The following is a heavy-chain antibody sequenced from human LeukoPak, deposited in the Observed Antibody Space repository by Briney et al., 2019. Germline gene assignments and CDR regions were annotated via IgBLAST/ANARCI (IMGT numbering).Heavy chain of an antibody. V-gene: IGHV3-66*02. CDR1: GFTVSSNY. CDR2: IYSGGST. J-gene: IGHJ4*02. D-gene: IGHD5-18*01. Sequence: PGGSLRLSCAASGFTVSSNYMSWVRQAPGKGLEWVSVIYSGGSTYYADSVEGRFTISRDNSKNTLYLQMNSLRAEDTAVYYCARGYSYGYFLSNYWGQGTLVTVSS. CDR3: ARGYSYGYFLSNY.